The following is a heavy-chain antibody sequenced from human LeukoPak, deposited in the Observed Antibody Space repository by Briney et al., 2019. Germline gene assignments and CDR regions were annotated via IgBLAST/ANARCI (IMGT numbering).Heavy chain of an antibody. V-gene: IGHV4-39*01. CDR1: GGSISSSSYY. Sequence: SETLSLTCTVFGGSISSSSYYWGWIRQPPGKGLEWIGSIYYSGSTYYNPSLKSRVTISVDTSKNQFSLKLSSVTAADTAVYYCARVRVAATTLTFDYWGQGTLVTVSS. J-gene: IGHJ4*02. CDR3: ARVRVAATTLTFDY. D-gene: IGHD2-15*01. CDR2: IYYSGST.